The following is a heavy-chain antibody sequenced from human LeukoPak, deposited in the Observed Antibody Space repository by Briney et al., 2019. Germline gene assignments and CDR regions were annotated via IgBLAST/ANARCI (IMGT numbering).Heavy chain of an antibody. D-gene: IGHD6-19*01. CDR2: ISGSGDST. CDR1: GFIFSSYA. CDR3: AKARTAVARVYYYYGTDV. Sequence: GGSLRLSCAASGFIFSSYAMSWVRQAPGKGLEWVSDISGSGDSTYYADSVKGRFSISRDNSKNTLYVQMNSPRAEDTAVYYCAKARTAVARVYYYYGTDVWGQGTTVTVSS. J-gene: IGHJ6*02. V-gene: IGHV3-23*01.